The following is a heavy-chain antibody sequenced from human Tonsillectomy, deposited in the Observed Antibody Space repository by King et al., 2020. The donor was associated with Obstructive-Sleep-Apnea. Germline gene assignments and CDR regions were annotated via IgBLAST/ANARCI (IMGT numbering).Heavy chain of an antibody. V-gene: IGHV1-2*02. Sequence: QLVQSGAEVKKPGASVKVSCKSSGYTFTGYHIHWVRQAPGQGLEWMGWINPSSGGTNSAQKFQGRVSMTRDTSINTTYMEVSRLSSDDTAVYYCARDLPPGVTEDYWGRGTLVTVSS. D-gene: IGHD2-21*02. J-gene: IGHJ4*02. CDR3: ARDLPPGVTEDY. CDR2: INPSSGGT. CDR1: GYTFTGYH.